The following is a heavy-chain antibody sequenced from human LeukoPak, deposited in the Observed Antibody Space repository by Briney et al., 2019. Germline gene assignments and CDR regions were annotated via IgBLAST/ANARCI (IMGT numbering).Heavy chain of an antibody. CDR3: ARSAAGDQFDY. V-gene: IGHV5-51*01. CDR1: GYSFTSYW. D-gene: IGHD6-13*01. J-gene: IGHJ4*02. Sequence: GESLKISCKGSGYSFTSYWIGWVRQMPGKGLEWMGIIYPDDSDTRYSPSFQGQVTISADKSINTAYLQWSNLKASDTAMYYCARSAAGDQFDYWGQGTLVTVSS. CDR2: IYPDDSDT.